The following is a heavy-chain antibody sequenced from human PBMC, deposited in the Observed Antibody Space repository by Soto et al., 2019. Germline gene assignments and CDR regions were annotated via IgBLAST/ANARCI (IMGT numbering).Heavy chain of an antibody. Sequence: SETLSLTCTVSGGSISRITYYWGWIRQPPGKGLELIGSIYYSGSTYYRPSLKSRVTISVDTSKNQFSLKLSSVTAADTAVYYCARQVPAAITIGWFDXWGQGTLVTVSX. J-gene: IGHJ5*02. CDR2: IYYSGST. V-gene: IGHV4-39*01. CDR1: GGSISRITYY. D-gene: IGHD2-2*02. CDR3: ARQVPAAITIGWFDX.